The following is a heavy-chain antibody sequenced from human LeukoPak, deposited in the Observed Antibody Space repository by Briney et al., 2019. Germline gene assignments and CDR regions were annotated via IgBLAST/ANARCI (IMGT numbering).Heavy chain of an antibody. CDR1: GFTFSSYS. CDR2: ISSSSSYI. V-gene: IGHV3-21*01. D-gene: IGHD3-22*01. Sequence: GGSLRLSCAASGFTFSSYSMNWVRQAAGKGLEWVSSISSSSSYIYYADSVKGRFTISRDNAKNSLYLQMNSLRAEDTAVYYCARDNPTSNYYDSSGKYRGDYWGQGTLVTVSS. CDR3: ARDNPTSNYYDSSGKYRGDY. J-gene: IGHJ4*02.